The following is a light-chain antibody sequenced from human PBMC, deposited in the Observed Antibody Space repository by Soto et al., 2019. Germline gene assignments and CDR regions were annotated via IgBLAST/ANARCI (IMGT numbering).Light chain of an antibody. V-gene: IGLV1-44*01. CDR2: TAG. CDR1: ISNIGSNT. CDR3: PAWDNSLNGYV. J-gene: IGLJ1*01. Sequence: CLLTQPLCASASPGQRFTISCSGGISNIGSNTVAWYQHLPGTAPPRLIFTAGQRPSGVPGRFSGSKSGTSASLSISGLQSDDEGDYYCPAWDNSLNGYVFGPGTKVTVL.